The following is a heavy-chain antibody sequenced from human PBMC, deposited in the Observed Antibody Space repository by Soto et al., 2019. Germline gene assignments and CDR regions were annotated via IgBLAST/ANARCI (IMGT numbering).Heavy chain of an antibody. CDR3: EKDRVPDGIYSFDY. CDR2: IDLSGTTT. D-gene: IGHD2-15*01. CDR1: GFSFSDYS. V-gene: IGHV3-23*03. J-gene: IGHJ4*02. Sequence: PGGSLRLSCVASGFSFSDYSMSWVRQAPGKGLEWVSFIDLSGTTTYYRDSVKGRFTISKDRSRNTVYLRMNSLRVEDAGIYYCEKDRVPDGIYSFDYWGQGVLVTVSS.